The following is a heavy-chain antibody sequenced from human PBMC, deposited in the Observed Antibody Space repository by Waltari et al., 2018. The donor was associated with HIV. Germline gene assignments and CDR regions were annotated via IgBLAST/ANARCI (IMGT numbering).Heavy chain of an antibody. V-gene: IGHV1-69*12. CDR1: GGTFSSYA. CDR3: ARAYDYDSSGYSAFDI. J-gene: IGHJ3*02. Sequence: QVQLVQSGAEVKKPGSSVKVSCKASGGTFSSYAINWVRQAPGQGLEWMGGIIPLFGTANYAQKCQGRVTITADESTNTAYMELSSLRSEDTAVYYCARAYDYDSSGYSAFDIWGQGTMVTVSS. D-gene: IGHD3-22*01. CDR2: IIPLFGTA.